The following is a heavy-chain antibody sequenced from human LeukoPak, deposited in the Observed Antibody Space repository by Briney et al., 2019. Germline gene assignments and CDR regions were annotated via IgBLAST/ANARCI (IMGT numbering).Heavy chain of an antibody. J-gene: IGHJ1*01. CDR1: GFTFSSYE. V-gene: IGHV3-48*03. D-gene: IGHD2-2*01. Sequence: PGGSLRLSCAASGFTFSSYEMNWVRQGPGKGLEWVSYISSSGSTKYYADSVKGRFTISRDNAKNSLYLQMNSLRAEDTAVYYCARETNAIVPVVTQEYFQHWGQGTLVTVSS. CDR3: ARETNAIVPVVTQEYFQH. CDR2: ISSSGSTK.